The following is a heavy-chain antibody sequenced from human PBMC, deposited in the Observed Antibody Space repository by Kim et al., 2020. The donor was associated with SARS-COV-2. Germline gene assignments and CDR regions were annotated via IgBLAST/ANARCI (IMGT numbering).Heavy chain of an antibody. CDR3: AREDSGYSGYLTRWFDP. V-gene: IGHV1-69*06. J-gene: IGHJ5*02. CDR2: IIPIFGTA. D-gene: IGHD5-12*01. CDR1: GGTFSSYA. Sequence: SVKVSCKASGGTFSSYAISWVRQAPGQGLEWMGGIIPIFGTANYAQKFQGRVTITADKSTSTAYMELSSLRSEDTAVYYCAREDSGYSGYLTRWFDPWGQGTLVTVSS.